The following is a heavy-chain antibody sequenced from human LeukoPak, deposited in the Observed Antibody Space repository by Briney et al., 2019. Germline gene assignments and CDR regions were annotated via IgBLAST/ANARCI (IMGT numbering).Heavy chain of an antibody. V-gene: IGHV4-59*01. CDR3: ARGLLDGYTHPAAFDI. D-gene: IGHD5-24*01. Sequence: SETLSLTCTVSGGSISSYYWSWIRQPPGKGLEWIGYIYYSGSTNYNPSLKSRVTISVNTSKNQFSLKLSSVTAADTAVYYCARGLLDGYTHPAAFDIWGQGTMVTVSS. J-gene: IGHJ3*02. CDR2: IYYSGST. CDR1: GGSISSYY.